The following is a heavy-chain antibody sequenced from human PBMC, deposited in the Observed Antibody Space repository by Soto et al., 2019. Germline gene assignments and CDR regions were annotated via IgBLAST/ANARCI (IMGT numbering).Heavy chain of an antibody. D-gene: IGHD5-12*01. J-gene: IGHJ4*02. Sequence: EVQLVESGGGLVKPGGSLRLSCAASGFTFSSYSMNWVRQAPGKGLEWVSSISSSSSYIYYADSVKGRFTISRDNAKNSLYLQRNSQRAEYPAVYYCARAPTNATEMAKNGGVDYWGQGTLVTVSS. CDR1: GFTFSSYS. CDR3: ARAPTNATEMAKNGGVDY. CDR2: ISSSSSYI. V-gene: IGHV3-21*01.